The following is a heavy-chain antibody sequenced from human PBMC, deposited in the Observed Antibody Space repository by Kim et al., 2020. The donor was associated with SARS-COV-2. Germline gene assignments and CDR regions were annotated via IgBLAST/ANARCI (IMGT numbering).Heavy chain of an antibody. CDR1: GFTFSSYA. D-gene: IGHD3-22*01. V-gene: IGHV3-30*04. Sequence: GGSLRLSCAASGFTFSSYAMHWVRQAPGKGLEWVAVISYDGSNKYYADSVKGRFTISRDNSKNTLYLQMNSLRAEDTAVYYCARDPSYDSSGYLFDYWGQGTLVTVSS. CDR3: ARDPSYDSSGYLFDY. CDR2: ISYDGSNK. J-gene: IGHJ4*02.